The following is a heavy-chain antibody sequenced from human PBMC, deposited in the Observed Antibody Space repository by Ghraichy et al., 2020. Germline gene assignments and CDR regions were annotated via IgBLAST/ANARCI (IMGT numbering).Heavy chain of an antibody. J-gene: IGHJ4*02. CDR1: GGTFSSYA. CDR2: IIPIFGTA. D-gene: IGHD6-13*01. V-gene: IGHV1-69*06. Sequence: SVKVSCKASGGTFSSYAISWVRQAPGQGLEWMGGIIPIFGTANYAQKFQGRVTITADKSTSTAYMELSSLRSEDTAVYYCARDQIAEGGYFDYWGQGTLVTVSS. CDR3: ARDQIAEGGYFDY.